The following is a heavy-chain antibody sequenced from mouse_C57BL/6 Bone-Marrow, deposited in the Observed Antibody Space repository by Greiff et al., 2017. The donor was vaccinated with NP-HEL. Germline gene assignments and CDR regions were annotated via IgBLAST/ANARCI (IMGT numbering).Heavy chain of an antibody. J-gene: IGHJ1*03. CDR2: IYPRSGNT. Sequence: QVQLQQSGAELARPGASVKLSCKASGYTFTSYGISWVKQRTGQGLEWIGEIYPRSGNTYYNEKFKGKATLTVDKSSSTAYMQLSSLTSEDSAVYYCESPLAGDYDGGYWYFDVWGTGTTVTVSS. D-gene: IGHD2-4*01. CDR1: GYTFTSYG. CDR3: ESPLAGDYDGGYWYFDV. V-gene: IGHV1-81*01.